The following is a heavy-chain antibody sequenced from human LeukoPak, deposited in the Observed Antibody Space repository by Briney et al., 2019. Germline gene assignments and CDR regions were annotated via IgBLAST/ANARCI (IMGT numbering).Heavy chain of an antibody. CDR2: IYDSGST. D-gene: IGHD5-24*01. V-gene: IGHV4-59*08. Sequence: SETLSLTCTVSGGSISTYYWSWIRQPPGKGLEWIGYIYDSGSTNYNPSLKSRVTISVDTSKNQFSLKLSSVTAADTAVYYCARGGSGYNPIDFWGQGNLVIVSS. J-gene: IGHJ4*02. CDR3: ARGGSGYNPIDF. CDR1: GGSISTYY.